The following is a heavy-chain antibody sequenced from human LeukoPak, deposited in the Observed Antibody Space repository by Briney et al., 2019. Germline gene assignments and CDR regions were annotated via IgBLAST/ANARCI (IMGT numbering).Heavy chain of an antibody. D-gene: IGHD1-1*01. Sequence: GGSLRLSCAASGFTFSLYYMNWIRQAPGKGQDWLSYISDSSTYTNYADSVKGRFTISRDNAKNSLYLQMNSLRAEDTAVYYCARSTLAPDAFDIWGQGTMVTVSS. J-gene: IGHJ3*02. V-gene: IGHV3-11*03. CDR3: ARSTLAPDAFDI. CDR1: GFTFSLYY. CDR2: ISDSSTYT.